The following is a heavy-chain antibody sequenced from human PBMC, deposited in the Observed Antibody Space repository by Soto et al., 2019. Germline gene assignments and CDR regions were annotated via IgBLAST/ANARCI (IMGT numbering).Heavy chain of an antibody. D-gene: IGHD1-26*01. CDR2: TYYRSKWYN. J-gene: IGHJ4*02. V-gene: IGHV6-1*01. Sequence: PSQTLSLTCAISGDSVSSNSAAWNWIRQSPSRGLEWLGRTYYRSKWYNDYAVSVKSRITINPDTSKNQFSLQLNSVTPEDTAVYYCARAKRSKVGATGLHFDYWGQGALVTVSS. CDR3: ARAKRSKVGATGLHFDY. CDR1: GDSVSSNSAA.